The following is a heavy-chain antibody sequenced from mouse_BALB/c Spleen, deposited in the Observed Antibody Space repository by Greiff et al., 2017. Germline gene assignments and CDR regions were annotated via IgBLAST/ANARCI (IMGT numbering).Heavy chain of an antibody. CDR2: INPSSGYS. J-gene: IGHJ4*01. D-gene: IGHD2-1*01. CDR3: AISRGNYLYYAMDY. V-gene: IGHV1-4*01. Sequence: VQLQQSGAELTGPGASVKMSCKASGYTFTNYTIHWVKQRPGQGLEWIGYINPSSGYSNYNQKFKDKATLTADKSSSTAYMQLTSLTSEDSAVYYCAISRGNYLYYAMDYWGQGTSVTVSS. CDR1: GYTFTNYT.